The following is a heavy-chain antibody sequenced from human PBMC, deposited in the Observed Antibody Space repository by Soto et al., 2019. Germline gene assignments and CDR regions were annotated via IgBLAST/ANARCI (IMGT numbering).Heavy chain of an antibody. CDR3: ARGGGVGVAGSAAFDM. Sequence: QLHLVQSGAVVKKPGASVTVSCSASGYPVTAYYMHWVRQAPGRGLEWMGGINPATGAAKYTQTFQGRVTITRDTSTGTGFMELSGLTSEDPAVFYWARGGGVGVAGSAAFDMWGQGTLVTVSS. CDR1: GYPVTAYY. D-gene: IGHD3-3*01. V-gene: IGHV1-2*02. J-gene: IGHJ3*02. CDR2: INPATGAA.